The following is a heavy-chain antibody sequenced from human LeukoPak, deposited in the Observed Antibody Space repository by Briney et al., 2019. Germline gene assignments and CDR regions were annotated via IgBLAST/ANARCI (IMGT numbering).Heavy chain of an antibody. J-gene: IGHJ4*02. D-gene: IGHD3-10*01. CDR1: GGSFSGYY. V-gene: IGHV4-34*01. CDR3: ARETMVRGVYDY. Sequence: SETLSLTCAVYGGSFSGYYWSWIRQPPGKGLEWIGEINHSGSTNYNPSLKSRVTISVDTSKNQFSLKLSSVTAADTAVYYCARETMVRGVYDYWGQGTLVTVSS. CDR2: INHSGST.